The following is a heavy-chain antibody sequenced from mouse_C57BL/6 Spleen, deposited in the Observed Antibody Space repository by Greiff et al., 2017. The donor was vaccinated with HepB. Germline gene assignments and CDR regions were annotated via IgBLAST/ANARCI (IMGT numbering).Heavy chain of an antibody. J-gene: IGHJ2*01. D-gene: IGHD1-1*01. CDR3: AKLVVAKDYFDY. V-gene: IGHV1-26*01. CDR1: GYTFTDYY. Sequence: VQLQQSGPELVKPGASVKISCKASGYTFTDYYMNWVKQSHGKSLEWIGDINPNNGGTSYNQKFKGKATLTVDKSSSTAYMELRSLTSEDSAVYYCAKLVVAKDYFDYWGQGTTLTVSS. CDR2: INPNNGGT.